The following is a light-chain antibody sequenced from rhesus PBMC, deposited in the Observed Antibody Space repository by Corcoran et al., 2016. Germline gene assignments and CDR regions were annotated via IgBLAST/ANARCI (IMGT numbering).Light chain of an antibody. CDR1: QSVSSK. J-gene: IGKJ3*01. Sequence: PGETATISCRTSQSVSSKLAWYQQKPGQAPRLLSYGASSRATGIPDRFSCRGSGTAFTLTISSLEPEDFAVYYCQETSNLFTFGPGTKLDIK. V-gene: IGKV3-31*02. CDR2: GAS. CDR3: QETSNLFT.